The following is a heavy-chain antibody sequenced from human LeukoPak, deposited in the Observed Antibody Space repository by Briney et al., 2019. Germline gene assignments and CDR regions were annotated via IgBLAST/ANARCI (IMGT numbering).Heavy chain of an antibody. CDR3: ARHKYTGRGWYFDL. J-gene: IGHJ2*01. V-gene: IGHV4-59*08. Sequence: PSETLSLTCTVSGGSISSYYWSWIRQPPGKGLEWIGYIYYSGSTNYNPSLKSRVTISVDTSKNQFSLKLSSVTAADTAVYYCARHKYTGRGWYFDLWGRGTLVTVSS. CDR1: GGSISSYY. D-gene: IGHD2-8*02. CDR2: IYYSGST.